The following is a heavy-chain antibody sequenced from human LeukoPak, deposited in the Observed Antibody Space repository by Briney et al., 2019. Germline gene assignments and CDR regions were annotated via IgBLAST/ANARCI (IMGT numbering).Heavy chain of an antibody. CDR2: IIPIFGTA. D-gene: IGHD4-17*01. V-gene: IGHV1-69*13. CDR1: GYTFTGYY. Sequence: ASVKVSCKASGYTFTGYYMHWVRQAPGQGLEWMGGIIPIFGTANYAQKFQGRVTITADESTSTAYMELSSLRSEDTAVYYCARDLESDYGDIHGSYYFDYWGQGTLVTVSS. J-gene: IGHJ4*02. CDR3: ARDLESDYGDIHGSYYFDY.